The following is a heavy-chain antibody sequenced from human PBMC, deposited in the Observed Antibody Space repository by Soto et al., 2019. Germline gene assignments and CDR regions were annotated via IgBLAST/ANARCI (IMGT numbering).Heavy chain of an antibody. CDR3: ARDASYYSLWSGYYPSRNGMDV. D-gene: IGHD3-3*01. CDR2: ISNDGFKT. V-gene: IGHV3-30-3*01. Sequence: QVQLVESGGGVVQPGRSLGLSCAASGFTFSRYSMYWVRQAPGEGLEWVSVISNDGFKTYYADSVKGRFTVSRDNSKNMLYLQMNSLRADDTAVYYCARDASYYSLWSGYYPSRNGMDVWGQGTTVTVSS. CDR1: GFTFSRYS. J-gene: IGHJ6*02.